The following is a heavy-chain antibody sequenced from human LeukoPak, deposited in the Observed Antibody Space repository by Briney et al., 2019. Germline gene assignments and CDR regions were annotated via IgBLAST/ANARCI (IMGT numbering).Heavy chain of an antibody. V-gene: IGHV1-69*05. CDR3: TRDRLKYSSGYYTLFDY. CDR2: IIPIFGTA. J-gene: IGHJ4*02. CDR1: GGTFSSYA. D-gene: IGHD3-22*01. Sequence: GASVKVSCKASGGTFSSYAISWVRQAPGQGLEWMGGIIPIFGTANYAQKLQGRVTMTTDTSTSTAYMELRSLRSDDTAVYYCTRDRLKYSSGYYTLFDYWGQGTLVTVSS.